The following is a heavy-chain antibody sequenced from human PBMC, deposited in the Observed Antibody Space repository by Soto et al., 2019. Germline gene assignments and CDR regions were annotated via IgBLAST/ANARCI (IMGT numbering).Heavy chain of an antibody. CDR3: ARHSPSYYDYDY. V-gene: IGHV4-59*08. CDR1: GGSISPYY. D-gene: IGHD3-3*01. J-gene: IGHJ4*02. CDR2: IYYSGNT. Sequence: PSETLSLTCTVSGGSISPYYWSWIRQPPGKGLEWIGYIYYSGNTKYNPSLTGRVTISVDTSKDQFSLRLTSVTAADTAVYYCARHSPSYYDYDYWGQGTLVTAPQ.